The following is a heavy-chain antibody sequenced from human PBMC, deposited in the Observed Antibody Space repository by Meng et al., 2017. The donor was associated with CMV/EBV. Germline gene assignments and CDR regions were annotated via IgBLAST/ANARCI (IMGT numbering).Heavy chain of an antibody. CDR1: GGSFSGYY. Sequence: LSLTCAVDGGSFSGYYWSWIRQPPGKGLEWIGEINHSVSTNYNPSLKSRVTISVDTSKNQFSLKLSSVTAADTAVYYCARVVAARLDYWGQGTLVTVSS. V-gene: IGHV4-34*01. D-gene: IGHD6-6*01. CDR2: INHSVST. CDR3: ARVVAARLDY. J-gene: IGHJ4*02.